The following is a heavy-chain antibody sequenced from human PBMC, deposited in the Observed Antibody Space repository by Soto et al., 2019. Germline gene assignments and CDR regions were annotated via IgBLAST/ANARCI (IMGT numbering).Heavy chain of an antibody. J-gene: IGHJ6*02. CDR1: GFTVSSYW. V-gene: IGHV3-7*01. CDR3: ARDPSVVAAAGIYYYYYGMDV. CDR2: IEQDGSVK. D-gene: IGHD6-13*01. Sequence: EVQLVESGGGLVQPGGSLRLSCGASGFTVSSYWMSWVRQARGKGLEWVANIEQDGSVKYKVDCVKGRFTNSRDNAKNSLYLQMNSLRAEDTAVYYCARDPSVVAAAGIYYYYYGMDVWGQGTTVTVSS.